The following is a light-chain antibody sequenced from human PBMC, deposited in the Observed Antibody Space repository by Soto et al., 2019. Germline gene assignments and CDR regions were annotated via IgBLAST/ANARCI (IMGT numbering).Light chain of an antibody. Sequence: DIQMTQSPSSLSASVGDRVTITCRASQSISSYLNWYQQKPGKAPKLLIYVASSLQTGVPPRFSGSGSGTDFTLTISGLQAEDYATYFCQQTYSDPPWTFGQGTKVDIK. V-gene: IGKV1-39*01. J-gene: IGKJ1*01. CDR1: QSISSY. CDR2: VAS. CDR3: QQTYSDPPWT.